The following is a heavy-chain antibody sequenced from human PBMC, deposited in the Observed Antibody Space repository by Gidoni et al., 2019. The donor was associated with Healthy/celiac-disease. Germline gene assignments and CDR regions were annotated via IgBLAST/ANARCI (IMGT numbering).Heavy chain of an antibody. D-gene: IGHD3-22*01. Sequence: EVQLVESGGGLIQPGGSLRLSCAASGFTVRSHYMSWVRQAPGKGLEWVSVIYSGGSTYYADSVKGRFTISRDNSKNTLYLQMNSLGAEDTAVYCCAREERGYDSSGYLTDYWGQGTLVTVSS. CDR3: AREERGYDSSGYLTDY. CDR1: GFTVRSHY. J-gene: IGHJ4*02. CDR2: IYSGGST. V-gene: IGHV3-53*01.